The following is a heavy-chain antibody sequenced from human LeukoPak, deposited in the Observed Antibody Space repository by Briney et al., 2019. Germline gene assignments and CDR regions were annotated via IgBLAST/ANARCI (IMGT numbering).Heavy chain of an antibody. D-gene: IGHD3-22*01. CDR2: IRYDGSNK. CDR1: GFTFSSYG. J-gene: IGHJ4*02. Sequence: GGSLRLXCAASGFTFSSYGMHWVRQAPGKGLKWVAFIRYDGSNKYYADSVKGRFTISRDNSKNTLYLQMNSLRAEDTAVYYCAKDWVKTFQYYYDSSGSEQSRFDYWGQGTLVTVSS. CDR3: AKDWVKTFQYYYDSSGSEQSRFDY. V-gene: IGHV3-30*02.